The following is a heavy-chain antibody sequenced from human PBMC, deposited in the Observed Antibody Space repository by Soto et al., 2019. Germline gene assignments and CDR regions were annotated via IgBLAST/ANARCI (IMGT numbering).Heavy chain of an antibody. D-gene: IGHD2-2*01. CDR3: ARVPDY. J-gene: IGHJ4*02. CDR1: GGSISSDDYY. Sequence: SETLSLTCTVSGGSISSDDYYWSWIRQPPGKGLEWIGHIYYGGSTYYSPSLKSRVTISVDTSKRQFSLKLSSVTAADTAVHYCARVPDYWGQGILVTVSS. CDR2: IYYGGST. V-gene: IGHV4-30-4*01.